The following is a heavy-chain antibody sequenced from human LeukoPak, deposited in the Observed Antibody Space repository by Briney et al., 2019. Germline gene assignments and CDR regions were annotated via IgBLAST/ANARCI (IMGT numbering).Heavy chain of an antibody. V-gene: IGHV4-39*01. D-gene: IGHD3-10*01. CDR3: ARLGVRGWDFDP. CDR1: GGSISSSSYY. Sequence: PSETLSLTCTVSGGSISSSSYYWGWIRQPPGKGLEWIGSIYYSGSTYYNPSLKSRVTISVDTSKNQFSLKLSFVTAADTAVYYCARLGVRGWDFDPWGQGTLVTVSS. CDR2: IYYSGST. J-gene: IGHJ5*02.